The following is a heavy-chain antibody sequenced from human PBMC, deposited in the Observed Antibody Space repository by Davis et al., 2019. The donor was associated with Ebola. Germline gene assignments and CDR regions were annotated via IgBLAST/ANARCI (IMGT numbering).Heavy chain of an antibody. D-gene: IGHD3-22*01. J-gene: IGHJ4*02. CDR2: MNPNSGNT. CDR3: AYYDSSGYYLDY. Sequence: ASVQVSCKASRYTFTSYDINWVRQATGQGLEWMGWMNPNSGNTGYAQTFQGRVTMTRNTSISTAYMELSSLRSEDTAVYYCAYYDSSGYYLDYWGQGTLVTVSS. V-gene: IGHV1-8*01. CDR1: RYTFTSYD.